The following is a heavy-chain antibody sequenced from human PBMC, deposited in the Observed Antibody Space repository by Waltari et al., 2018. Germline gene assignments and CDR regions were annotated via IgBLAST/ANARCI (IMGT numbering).Heavy chain of an antibody. D-gene: IGHD3-22*01. Sequence: QVQLVESGGGVVQPGRSLRLSCAASGLVFSYYGLHWVRQAPGMGLEWLGIISYDVTNKYYADSVKGRFTISRDTSKTTVSLEMNSLRAEDTAVYYCAKDILYDSLRRDIYHGVDVWGQGTTVTVSS. CDR2: ISYDVTNK. J-gene: IGHJ6*02. CDR1: GLVFSYYG. CDR3: AKDILYDSLRRDIYHGVDV. V-gene: IGHV3-30*18.